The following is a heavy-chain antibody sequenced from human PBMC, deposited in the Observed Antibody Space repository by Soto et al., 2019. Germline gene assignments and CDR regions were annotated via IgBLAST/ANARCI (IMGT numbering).Heavy chain of an antibody. Sequence: QVQLVQSGAEVKKPGASVKVSCKASGDTFTNFDLNWVRQATGQGLEWMGWMRANSGDTGHAQKFQGRVSMTRSTSISTAYMELSSLRAADTAVEYCARYIYGQGFKAWGQGTLVIVSS. CDR1: GDTFTNFD. J-gene: IGHJ5*02. CDR2: MRANSGDT. CDR3: ARYIYGQGFKA. V-gene: IGHV1-8*01. D-gene: IGHD5-18*01.